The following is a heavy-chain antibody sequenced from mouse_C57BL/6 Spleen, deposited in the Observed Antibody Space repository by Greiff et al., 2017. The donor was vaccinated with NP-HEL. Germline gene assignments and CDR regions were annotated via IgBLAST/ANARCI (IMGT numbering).Heavy chain of an antibody. D-gene: IGHD1-1*01. CDR3: ARGCITTVVATGDWYFDV. J-gene: IGHJ1*03. Sequence: EVQRVESGGGLVKPGGSLKLSCAASGFTFSSYAMSWVRQTPEKRLEWVATISDGGSYTYYPDNVKGRFTISRDNAKNNLYLQMSHLKSEDTAMYYCARGCITTVVATGDWYFDVWGTGTTVTVSS. V-gene: IGHV5-4*01. CDR2: ISDGGSYT. CDR1: GFTFSSYA.